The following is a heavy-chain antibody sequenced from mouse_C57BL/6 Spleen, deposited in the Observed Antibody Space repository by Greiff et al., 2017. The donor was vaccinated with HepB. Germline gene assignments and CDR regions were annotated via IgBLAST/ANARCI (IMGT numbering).Heavy chain of an antibody. Sequence: QVQLKQSGPGLVAPSQSLSITCTVSGFSLTSYAISWVRQPPGKGLEWLGVIWTGGGTNYNSALKSRLSISKDNSKSQVFLKMNSLQTDDTARYYCARNYDYDGALYAMDYWGQGTSVTVSS. J-gene: IGHJ4*01. CDR3: ARNYDYDGALYAMDY. CDR2: IWTGGGT. CDR1: GFSLTSYA. D-gene: IGHD2-4*01. V-gene: IGHV2-9-1*01.